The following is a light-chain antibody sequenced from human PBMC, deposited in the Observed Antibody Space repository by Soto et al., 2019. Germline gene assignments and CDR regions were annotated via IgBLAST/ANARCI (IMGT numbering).Light chain of an antibody. CDR3: AAWDDNLSGYV. J-gene: IGLJ1*01. V-gene: IGLV1-47*01. CDR1: SYNIGNNY. Sequence: QSVLTQPPSASGTPGQRVSISCSGSSYNIGNNYVHWYQHLPGTAPKLLIHRNNQRPSGVPDRFSGSKSGTSASLAISGLRSEDEGDYYCAAWDDNLSGYVFGAGTKLTVL. CDR2: RNN.